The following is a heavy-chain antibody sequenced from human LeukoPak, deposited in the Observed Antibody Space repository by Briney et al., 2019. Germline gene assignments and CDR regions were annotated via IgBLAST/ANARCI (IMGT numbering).Heavy chain of an antibody. V-gene: IGHV4-34*01. CDR2: INHSGST. J-gene: IGHJ4*02. CDR3: AREDYGSGSYSQGY. CDR1: GGSFSGYY. Sequence: KPSETLSLTCAVYGGSFSGYYWSWIRQPPGKGLEWIGEINHSGSTNYNPSLKSRVTISVDTSKNQFSLKLSSVTAADTAVYYCAREDYGSGSYSQGYWGQGTLVTVSS. D-gene: IGHD3-10*01.